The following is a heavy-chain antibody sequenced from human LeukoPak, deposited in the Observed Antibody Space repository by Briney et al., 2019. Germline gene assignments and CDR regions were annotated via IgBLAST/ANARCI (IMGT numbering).Heavy chain of an antibody. CDR3: ARDGSYYDSSDY. V-gene: IGHV4-61*02. Sequence: SETLSLTCTVSGGSISSGSYYWSWIRQPAGEGLEWIGRIYTSGSTNYNPSLKSRVTISVDTSKNQFSLKLSSVTAADTAVYYCARDGSYYDSSDYWGQGTLVTVSS. CDR2: IYTSGST. J-gene: IGHJ4*02. D-gene: IGHD3-22*01. CDR1: GGSISSGSYY.